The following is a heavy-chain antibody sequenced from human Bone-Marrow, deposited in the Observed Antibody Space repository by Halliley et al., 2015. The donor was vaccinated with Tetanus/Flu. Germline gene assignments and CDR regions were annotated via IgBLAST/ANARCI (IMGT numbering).Heavy chain of an antibody. CDR3: ARPPPNFYDTSALGF. Sequence: GGLDPPDSYINYSPSFQGRVTMSVDKSISPAYLQWSSLKASDTAVYYCARPPPNFYDTSALGFWGQGTLVTVSS. J-gene: IGHJ4*02. CDR2: LDPPDSYI. V-gene: IGHV5-10-1*01. D-gene: IGHD3-22*01.